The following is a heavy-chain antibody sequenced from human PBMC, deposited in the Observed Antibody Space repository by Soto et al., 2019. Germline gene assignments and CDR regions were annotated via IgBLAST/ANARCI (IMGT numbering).Heavy chain of an antibody. CDR3: ARLHSGYDSGGLRVDY. D-gene: IGHD5-12*01. J-gene: IGHJ4*02. CDR2: IYYSGST. CDR1: GGSISSYY. V-gene: IGHV4-59*01. Sequence: QVQLQESGPGLVKPSETLSLTCTVSGGSISSYYWSWIRQPPGKGLEWIGYIYYSGSTNYNPSLKSRVTISVDTSKNQSSLKLSSVTAADTAVYYCARLHSGYDSGGLRVDYWGQGTRVTVSS.